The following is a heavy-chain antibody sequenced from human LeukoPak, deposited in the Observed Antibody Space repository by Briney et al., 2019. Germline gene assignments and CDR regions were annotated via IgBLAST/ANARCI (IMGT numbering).Heavy chain of an antibody. CDR3: ARLEMAHQDY. D-gene: IGHD5-24*01. J-gene: IGHJ4*02. Sequence: ASVKVSCKASGYTFTGYYMHWVRQAPGQGLEWMGGIIPIFGTANYAQKFQGRVTITADESTSTAYMELSSLRSEDTAVYYCARLEMAHQDYWGQGTLVTVSS. CDR2: IIPIFGTA. V-gene: IGHV1-69*13. CDR1: GYTFTGYY.